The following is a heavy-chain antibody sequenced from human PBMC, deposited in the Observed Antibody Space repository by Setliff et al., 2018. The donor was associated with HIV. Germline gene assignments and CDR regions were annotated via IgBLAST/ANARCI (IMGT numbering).Heavy chain of an antibody. D-gene: IGHD3-10*01. CDR3: ARHESFYGSGTEIDY. CDR2: INPGDFDT. CDR1: GYSFTSYW. Sequence: GESLKISCKASGYSFTSYWIGWVRQMPGKGLEWMGIINPGDFDTRYSPSFQGQVTISADKSISTAYLQWSSLKASDTAMYYCARHESFYGSGTEIDYWGQGTLVTVSS. J-gene: IGHJ4*02. V-gene: IGHV5-51*01.